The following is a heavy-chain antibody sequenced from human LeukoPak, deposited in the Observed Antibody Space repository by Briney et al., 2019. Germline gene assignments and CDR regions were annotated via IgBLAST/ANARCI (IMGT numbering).Heavy chain of an antibody. CDR3: AKSDWFDP. Sequence: TGGSLRLSCATSGFTFSNYWMSWLRQAPGKGLMWVSRIKSDGSSPTYAESVKGRSTISRDNARKTLYLQMNSLRVDDTAVYYCAKSDWFDPWGRGTLVTVSS. J-gene: IGHJ5*02. CDR1: GFTFSNYW. V-gene: IGHV3-74*01. CDR2: IKSDGSSP.